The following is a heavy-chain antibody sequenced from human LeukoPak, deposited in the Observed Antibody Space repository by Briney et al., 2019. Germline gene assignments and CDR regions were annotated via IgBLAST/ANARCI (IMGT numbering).Heavy chain of an antibody. CDR3: VNSGFDP. J-gene: IGHJ5*02. Sequence: GGSLRLSCAASGFTFSSYGMHWVRQAPGKGLEWVAFIHYDGTNEYYADSVKGRFTISRDNFKNALSLQMNGLRVEDTALYYCVNSGFDPWGQGTLVTVSS. D-gene: IGHD3-10*01. CDR2: IHYDGTNE. CDR1: GFTFSSYG. V-gene: IGHV3-30*02.